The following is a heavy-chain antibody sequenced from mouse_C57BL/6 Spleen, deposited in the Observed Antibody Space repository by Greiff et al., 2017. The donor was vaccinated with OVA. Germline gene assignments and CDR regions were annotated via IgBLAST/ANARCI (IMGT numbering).Heavy chain of an antibody. CDR1: GYAFSSSW. Sequence: VMLVESGPELVKPGASVKISCKASGYAFSSSWMNWVKQRPGKGLEWIGRIYPGDGDTNYNGKFKGKATLTADKSSSTAYMQLSSLTSEDSAVYFCARGGDDYDGFAYWGQGTLVTVSA. V-gene: IGHV1-82*01. CDR3: ARGGDDYDGFAY. D-gene: IGHD2-4*01. CDR2: IYPGDGDT. J-gene: IGHJ3*01.